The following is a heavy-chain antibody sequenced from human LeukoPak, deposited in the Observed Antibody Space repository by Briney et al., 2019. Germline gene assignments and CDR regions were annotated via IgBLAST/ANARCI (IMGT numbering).Heavy chain of an antibody. CDR2: ISVTGNT. Sequence: AGGSLRLSCAASGFTLSSYAMSWVRQGPGKGLEWVSAISVTGNTYHADSVRGRFTISRDNSKNTLYLQMNSLRAEDTAIYYCAKNGDRGAYCTGGTCYPYLYYYMDVWGKGTTVTI. V-gene: IGHV3-23*01. D-gene: IGHD2-15*01. J-gene: IGHJ6*03. CDR3: AKNGDRGAYCTGGTCYPYLYYYMDV. CDR1: GFTLSSYA.